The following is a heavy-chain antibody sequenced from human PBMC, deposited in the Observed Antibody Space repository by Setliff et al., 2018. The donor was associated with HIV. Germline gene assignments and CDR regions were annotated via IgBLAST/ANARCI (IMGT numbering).Heavy chain of an antibody. D-gene: IGHD1-26*01. CDR2: ISYDGDNK. CDR1: GFTFYSYT. J-gene: IGHJ4*02. Sequence: GGSLRLSCAASGFTFYSYTMHWVRQAPGKGLEWLTLISYDGDNKRYADSVKGRFTISRDNSKKTLYLQMNSLRAEDTAVYYCARDFWGGSYSIDYWGQGTLVTVSS. CDR3: ARDFWGGSYSIDY. V-gene: IGHV3-30*04.